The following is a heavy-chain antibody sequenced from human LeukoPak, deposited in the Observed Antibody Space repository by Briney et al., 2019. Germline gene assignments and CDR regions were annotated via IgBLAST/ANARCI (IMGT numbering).Heavy chain of an antibody. Sequence: ASETLSLTCTVSGGSISSSSYYWGWIRQPPGKGLEWIGSICYSGSTYYNPSLKSRVTISVDTSKNQFSLKLSSVTAADTAVYYCARSLGYCSSASCYGGGSDSWGQGILVTVSS. CDR2: ICYSGST. CDR1: GGSISSSSYY. CDR3: ARSLGYCSSASCYGGGSDS. J-gene: IGHJ4*02. D-gene: IGHD2-2*01. V-gene: IGHV4-39*01.